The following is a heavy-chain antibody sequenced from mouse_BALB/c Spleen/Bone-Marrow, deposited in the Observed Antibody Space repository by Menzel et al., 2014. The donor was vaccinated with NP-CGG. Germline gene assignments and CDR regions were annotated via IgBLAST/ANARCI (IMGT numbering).Heavy chain of an antibody. CDR2: INPSSGYT. V-gene: IGHV1-4*01. Sequence: VQLQQSGAELARPGASVKMSCKASGYTFXSYTMHWVKQRPGQGLEWIGYINPSSGYTNYNQKFKDKATLTADKSSSTANMQLSSLTSEDSVVYYCARSYYDYNRAWIAYWGQGTLVTVSA. CDR1: GYTFXSYT. D-gene: IGHD2-4*01. J-gene: IGHJ3*01. CDR3: ARSYYDYNRAWIAY.